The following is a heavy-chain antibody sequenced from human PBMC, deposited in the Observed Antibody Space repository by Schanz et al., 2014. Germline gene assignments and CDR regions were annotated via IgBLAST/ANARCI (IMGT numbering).Heavy chain of an antibody. CDR1: GFTFSSYW. CDR3: ANNWNLDY. J-gene: IGHJ4*02. V-gene: IGHV3-74*01. CDR2: IKSDGSST. D-gene: IGHD1-20*01. Sequence: EVQLVESGGGLVQPGGSLRLSCAASGFTFSSYWMHWVRQVPGKGLVWVSRIKSDGSSTSYADSVKGRFTISRDNSKNTLYLQMNSLRAEDTAVYYCANNWNLDYWGQGTLVTVAS.